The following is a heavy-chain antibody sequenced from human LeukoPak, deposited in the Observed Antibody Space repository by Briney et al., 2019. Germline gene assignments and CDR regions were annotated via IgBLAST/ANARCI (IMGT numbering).Heavy chain of an antibody. CDR3: AKVGSGRYGSLTNWFDP. V-gene: IGHV3-30*18. J-gene: IGHJ5*02. CDR2: ISYDGSNK. D-gene: IGHD6-19*01. CDR1: GFTFSSYG. Sequence: GGSLRLSCAASGFTFSSYGMHWVRQAPGKGLEWVAVISYDGSNKYYADSVKGRFTISRDNSKNTLYLQMNSLRAEDTAVYYCAKVGSGRYGSLTNWFDPWGQGTLVTVSS.